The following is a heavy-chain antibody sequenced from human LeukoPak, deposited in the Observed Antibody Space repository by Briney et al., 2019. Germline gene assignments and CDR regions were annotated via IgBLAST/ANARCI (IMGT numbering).Heavy chain of an antibody. Sequence: GGSLRLSCVASGFNFKTYEMNWVRQAPGKGLEWISYISVGGSDEDYADSVKGRFSISRDNAKNSLFLQMNSLRVEDTAVYYCARDVGFNNGWPAWGQGTLVTVSS. V-gene: IGHV3-48*03. CDR2: ISVGGSDE. J-gene: IGHJ5*02. CDR1: GFNFKTYE. D-gene: IGHD6-19*01. CDR3: ARDVGFNNGWPA.